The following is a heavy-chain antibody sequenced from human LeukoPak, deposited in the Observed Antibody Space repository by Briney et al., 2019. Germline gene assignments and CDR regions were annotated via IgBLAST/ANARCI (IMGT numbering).Heavy chain of an antibody. V-gene: IGHV5-51*01. CDR1: GYSFTSYW. CDR2: IYPGDSDT. D-gene: IGHD3-22*01. J-gene: IGHJ4*02. CDR3: ARRDSSGYYYDRPFDY. Sequence: GESLKISCKGSGYSFTSYWIGWVRQMPGKSLEWMGIIYPGDSDTRYSPSFQGQVTISADKSISTAYLQWSSLKASDTAMYYCARRDSSGYYYDRPFDYWGQGTLVTVSS.